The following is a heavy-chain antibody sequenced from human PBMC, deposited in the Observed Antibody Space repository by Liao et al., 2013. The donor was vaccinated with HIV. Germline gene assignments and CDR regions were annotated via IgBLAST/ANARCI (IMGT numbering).Heavy chain of an antibody. V-gene: IGHV4-34*01. CDR3: ARGNWGSLSPYFDY. D-gene: IGHD7-27*01. Sequence: QVQLQQWGAGLLKPSETLSLTCAVYGGSFSGYYWSWIRQPPGKGLEWIGEINHSGSTNYNPSLKSRVTISVDTSKNQFSLKLSSVTAADTAVYYCARGNWGSLSPYFDYWGQGTLVTVSS. CDR2: INHSGST. J-gene: IGHJ4*02. CDR1: GGSFSGYY.